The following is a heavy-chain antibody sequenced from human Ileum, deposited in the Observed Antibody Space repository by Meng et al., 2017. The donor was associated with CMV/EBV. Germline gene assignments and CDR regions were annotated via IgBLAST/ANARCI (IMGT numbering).Heavy chain of an antibody. CDR1: GYTFTSYD. CDR3: ARALIIEYQLPEGSSRIVPITNGMDV. J-gene: IGHJ6*02. D-gene: IGHD2-2*01. Sequence: ASVKVFCKASGYTFTSYDINWVRQATGQGLEWMGWMNPNSGNTGYAQKFQGRVTITRNTSISTAYMELSSLRSEDTAVYYCARALIIEYQLPEGSSRIVPITNGMDVWGQGTTVTVSS. CDR2: MNPNSGNT. V-gene: IGHV1-8*03.